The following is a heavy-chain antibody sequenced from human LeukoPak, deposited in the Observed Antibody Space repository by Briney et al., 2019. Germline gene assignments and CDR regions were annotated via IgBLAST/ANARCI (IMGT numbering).Heavy chain of an antibody. V-gene: IGHV3-69-1*01. D-gene: IGHD1-26*01. Sequence: ETLSLTCTVSGGSISSSSYYWGGIRQPPGKGLEWVSSITSSSYIYYSDSVKGRFTISRDNAKNSLYLQMNSLRAEDTAVYYCAKDRLISGRYYEVQEWGQGTLVGVSS. CDR1: GGSISSSSYY. CDR2: ITSSSYI. J-gene: IGHJ4*02. CDR3: AKDRLISGRYYEVQE.